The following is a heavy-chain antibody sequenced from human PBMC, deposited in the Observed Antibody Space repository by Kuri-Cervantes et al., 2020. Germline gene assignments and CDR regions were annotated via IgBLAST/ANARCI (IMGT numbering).Heavy chain of an antibody. V-gene: IGHV3-48*03. Sequence: GESLKISCAASGFTFSSYEVTWVRQAPGKGLEWVSYISSSGSTIYYADSVKGRFTISRDNAKNSLYLQMNSLRAEDTAVYYCARGTTFFGVVIIPFDYWGQGTLVTVSS. CDR2: ISSSGSTI. D-gene: IGHD3-3*01. CDR3: ARGTTFFGVVIIPFDY. J-gene: IGHJ4*02. CDR1: GFTFSSYE.